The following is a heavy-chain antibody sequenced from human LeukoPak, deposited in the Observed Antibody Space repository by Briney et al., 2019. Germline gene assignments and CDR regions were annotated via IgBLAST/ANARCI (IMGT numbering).Heavy chain of an antibody. CDR2: INPNSGDT. D-gene: IGHD2-15*01. J-gene: IGHJ6*03. Sequence: ASVKVSCKASGYTFTDHYMLWVRQAPGQGLELMGWINPNSGDTHYSQKFQGSVTMTSATSISTAYMELSRLGSDDTAVYYCARGYEYCSGGSCYFSFHYYYYMDVWGKGTTVTVSS. CDR3: ARGYEYCSGGSCYFSFHYYYYMDV. CDR1: GYTFTDHY. V-gene: IGHV1-2*02.